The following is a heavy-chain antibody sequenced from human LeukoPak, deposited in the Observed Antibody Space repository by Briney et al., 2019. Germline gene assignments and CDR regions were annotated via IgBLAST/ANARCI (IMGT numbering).Heavy chain of an antibody. V-gene: IGHV3-21*01. CDR2: ISSSSSYI. CDR1: GFTFSSYS. CDR3: AGTIFGVAAPFDY. D-gene: IGHD3-3*01. Sequence: PGGSLGLSCAASGFTFSSYSMNWVRQAPGKGLEWVSSISSSSSYIYYADSVKGRFTISRDNAKNSLYLQMNSLRAEDTAVYYCAGTIFGVAAPFDYWGQGTLVTVSS. J-gene: IGHJ4*02.